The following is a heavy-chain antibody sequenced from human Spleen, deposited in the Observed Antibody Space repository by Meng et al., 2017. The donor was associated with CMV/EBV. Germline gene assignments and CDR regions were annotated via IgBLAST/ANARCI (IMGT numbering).Heavy chain of an antibody. Sequence: SVKVSCKASGYTFTSYDISWVRQAPGQGLEWMGRIIPILGIANCAQKFQGRVTITADKSTSTAYMELSSLRSEDTAVYYCARVGYSSGWYVEYWGQGTLVTVSS. V-gene: IGHV1-69*04. CDR2: IIPILGIA. J-gene: IGHJ4*02. CDR1: GYTFTSYD. CDR3: ARVGYSSGWYVEY. D-gene: IGHD6-19*01.